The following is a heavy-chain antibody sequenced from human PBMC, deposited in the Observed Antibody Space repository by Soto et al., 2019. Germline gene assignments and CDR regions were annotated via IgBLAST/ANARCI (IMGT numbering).Heavy chain of an antibody. CDR2: IRGIGSRT. J-gene: IGHJ4*01. Sequence: EVQLVESGGGLVQPGGSLRLSCAASGFTFSGYALHWVRQAPGKGLEWVAAIRGIGSRTYYADSVKGRLSISRDNSKNTVSLLMSSLRAEDTAEYYCARGCTSYRSSLYNIAFCGRVTLVTVSS. CDR3: ARGCTSYRSSLYNIAF. V-gene: IGHV3-23*04. D-gene: IGHD6-13*01. CDR1: GFTFSGYA.